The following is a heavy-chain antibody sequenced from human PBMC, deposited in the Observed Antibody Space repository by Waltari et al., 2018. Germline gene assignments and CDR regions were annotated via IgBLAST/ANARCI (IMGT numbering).Heavy chain of an antibody. CDR1: GGSFSGYY. J-gene: IGHJ4*02. D-gene: IGHD6-19*01. CDR2: INHSGST. CDR3: ARQFSSGWYSEY. V-gene: IGHV4-34*01. Sequence: QVQLQQWGAGLLKPSETLSLTCAAHGGSFSGYYLSWIRQSPGKGLEWIGEINHSGSTNYNPSLKSRVTISVDTSKNQFSLKVSSVTAADTAVYYCARQFSSGWYSEYWGQGTLVTVSS.